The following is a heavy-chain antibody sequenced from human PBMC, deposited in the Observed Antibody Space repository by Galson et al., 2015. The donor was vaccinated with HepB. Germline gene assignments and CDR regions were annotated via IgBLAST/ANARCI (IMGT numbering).Heavy chain of an antibody. CDR2: ISAYNGNT. CDR3: ARDCSGGSCYKHYYYGMDV. V-gene: IGHV1-18*01. CDR1: GYTFTSYG. Sequence: SVKVSCKASGYTFTSYGISWVRQAPGQGLEWMGWISAYNGNTNYAQKLQGRVTMTTDTSTSTAYMELSSLRSEDTAVYYCARDCSGGSCYKHYYYGMDVWGQGTTVTVSS. D-gene: IGHD2-15*01. J-gene: IGHJ6*02.